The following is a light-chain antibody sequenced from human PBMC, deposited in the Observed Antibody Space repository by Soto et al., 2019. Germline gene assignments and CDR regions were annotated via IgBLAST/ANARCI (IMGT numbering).Light chain of an antibody. J-gene: IGKJ4*02. V-gene: IGKV3-11*01. Sequence: EIVLTQSPATLALFPGEGTNVSCRASQGVSTSLAWYQQKPGRAPRLLIYDASKRATGVPVRFSGSGYRTDFTLTISTLEPEDSATYYCQHGYNWPRMFGGGTKVEI. CDR3: QHGYNWPRM. CDR1: QGVSTS. CDR2: DAS.